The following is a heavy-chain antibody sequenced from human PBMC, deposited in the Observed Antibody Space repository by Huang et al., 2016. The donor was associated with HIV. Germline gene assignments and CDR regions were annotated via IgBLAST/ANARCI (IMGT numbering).Heavy chain of an antibody. CDR3: ARDYYDSRGYDIHAVVDY. CDR2: INTNTGNP. J-gene: IGHJ4*02. V-gene: IGHV7-4-1*02. D-gene: IGHD3-22*01. CDR1: GYTFTRYA. Sequence: QVQLVQSGSALRKPGASVKVSCQASGYTFTRYAMNWVRQATGQGLEWMGWINTNTGNPTYAQAVTGRFVLSLDTSVSTAYLQISSLEAEDTAVYYCARDYYDSRGYDIHAVVDYWGQGTLVTVSS.